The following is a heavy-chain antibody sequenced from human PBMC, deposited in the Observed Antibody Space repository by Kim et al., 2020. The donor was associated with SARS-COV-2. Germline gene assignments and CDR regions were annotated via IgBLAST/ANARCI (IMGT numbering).Heavy chain of an antibody. D-gene: IGHD3-16*01. CDR1: GGSISSGGYY. CDR3: AGDPLKNPVPLCYYYYYCMDV. Sequence: SETLSLTCTVSGGSISSGGYYWSWIRQHPGKGLEWIGYIYYSGSTYYNPSLKSRVTISVDTSKNQFSLKLSSVTAADTAEYYCAGDPLKNPVPLCYYYYYCMDVWGQETTVTLSS. J-gene: IGHJ6*02. CDR2: IYYSGST. V-gene: IGHV4-31*03.